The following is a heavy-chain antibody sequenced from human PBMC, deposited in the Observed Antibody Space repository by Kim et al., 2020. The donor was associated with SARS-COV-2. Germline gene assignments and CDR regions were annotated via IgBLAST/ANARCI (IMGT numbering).Heavy chain of an antibody. CDR3: ARQFPHYDILTGYYILPLPHHWYFDL. D-gene: IGHD3-9*01. CDR1: GGSISSSSYY. J-gene: IGHJ2*01. V-gene: IGHV4-39*01. CDR2: IYYSGST. Sequence: SETLSLTCTVSGGSISSSSYYWGWIRQPPGKGLEWIGSIYYSGSTYYNPSLKSRVTISVDTSKNQFSLKLSSVTAADTAVYYCARQFPHYDILTGYYILPLPHHWYFDLWGRGTLVTVSS.